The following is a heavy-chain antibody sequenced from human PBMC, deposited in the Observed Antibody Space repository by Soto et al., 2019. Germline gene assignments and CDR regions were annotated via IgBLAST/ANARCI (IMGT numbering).Heavy chain of an antibody. CDR2: IIPMFGIA. CDR1: GGNRYT. J-gene: IGHJ6*02. CDR3: ARDSGRSDVVPAAISAMDV. D-gene: IGHD2-2*01. V-gene: IGHV1-69*08. Sequence: QVQLVQSGAEVKKPGSSVKVSCKGSGGNRYTITWVRQAPGQGLEWMGRIIPMFGIASYAQNFQGRVTMTADKSPRQAYMELSSLRSEDTAVYYCARDSGRSDVVPAAISAMDVWGQGTTVTVSS.